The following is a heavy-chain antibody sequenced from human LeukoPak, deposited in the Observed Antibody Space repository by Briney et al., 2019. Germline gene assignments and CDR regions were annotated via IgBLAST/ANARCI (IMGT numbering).Heavy chain of an antibody. Sequence: GGSLRLSCAASEFSVGSNYMTWVRQAPGKGLEWVSAFSGRGGSTYYADSVKGRFTISRDNSKNTLYLQMNSLRAEDTAVYYCARGYCSGGSCYPDWFDPWGQGTLVTVSS. CDR3: ARGYCSGGSCYPDWFDP. J-gene: IGHJ5*02. D-gene: IGHD2-15*01. V-gene: IGHV3-66*01. CDR1: EFSVGSNY. CDR2: SGRGGST.